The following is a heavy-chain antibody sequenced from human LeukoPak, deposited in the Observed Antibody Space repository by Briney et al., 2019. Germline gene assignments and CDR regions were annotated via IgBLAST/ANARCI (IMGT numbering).Heavy chain of an antibody. Sequence: ASVKVSCKASGYTFSSYDINWVRQAAGQGPEWMGWMNPNSGNTGYAQKFQGRVTMTRNTSITTAYMELSSLTSEDTAVYYCARAYDFPDYWGQGTLVTVSS. CDR1: GYTFSSYD. D-gene: IGHD3-3*01. V-gene: IGHV1-8*01. J-gene: IGHJ4*02. CDR2: MNPNSGNT. CDR3: ARAYDFPDY.